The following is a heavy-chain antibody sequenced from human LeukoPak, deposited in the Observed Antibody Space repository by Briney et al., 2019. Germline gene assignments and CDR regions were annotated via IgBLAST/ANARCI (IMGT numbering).Heavy chain of an antibody. CDR1: GFSFSSSG. Sequence: GGSLRLSCAASGFSFSSSGMHWVRQGPGKGLEWVAFIRYDGSNKYYADSVQGRFTISRDNSKNTLYLQMTSLRGDDTAVYYCAKEKNSYSSSSGQGYWGQGTLVTVSS. CDR3: AKEKNSYSSSSGQGY. J-gene: IGHJ4*02. V-gene: IGHV3-30*02. CDR2: IRYDGSNK. D-gene: IGHD6-6*01.